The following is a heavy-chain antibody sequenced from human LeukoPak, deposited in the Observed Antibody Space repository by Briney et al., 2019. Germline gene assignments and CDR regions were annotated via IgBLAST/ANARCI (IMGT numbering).Heavy chain of an antibody. Sequence: DPGGSLRLSCAASGFTFSSYAMSWVRQAPGKGLEWVSAISGSGDSTYYGDSVKGRFTISRDNSKNTLYLQMNSLRAVDTAVYYCAKTRPLDSSSWSHGDYWGQGTLVTVSS. CDR2: ISGSGDST. D-gene: IGHD6-13*01. J-gene: IGHJ4*02. V-gene: IGHV3-23*01. CDR3: AKTRPLDSSSWSHGDY. CDR1: GFTFSSYA.